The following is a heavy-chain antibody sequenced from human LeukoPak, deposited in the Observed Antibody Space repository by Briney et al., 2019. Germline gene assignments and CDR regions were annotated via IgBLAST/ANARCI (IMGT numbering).Heavy chain of an antibody. D-gene: IGHD3-10*01. Sequence: GESLKISCKGSGYSFSSYWIGWVRQMPEKGLQWMGIIYPGDSHPRHSPSFQGQVTISADKSITTAYLQWSSLKTSDTAIYYCVRGFGELSSFDYWGQGALVSVSS. J-gene: IGHJ4*02. CDR3: VRGFGELSSFDY. CDR2: IYPGDSHP. CDR1: GYSFSSYW. V-gene: IGHV5-51*01.